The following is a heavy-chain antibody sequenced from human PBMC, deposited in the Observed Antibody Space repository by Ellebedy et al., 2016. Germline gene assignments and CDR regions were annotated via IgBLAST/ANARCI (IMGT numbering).Heavy chain of an antibody. V-gene: IGHV5-51*01. Sequence: GGSLRLXXKGSGYDFINYWIGWVRQMPGKGLEWMGIIYPGDSDTRYSPSFRGQVTISVDKSINTAYLQWSSLKASDSAMYYCARHESTPFDYWGQGTLVTISS. CDR1: GYDFINYW. J-gene: IGHJ4*02. CDR3: ARHESTPFDY. CDR2: IYPGDSDT.